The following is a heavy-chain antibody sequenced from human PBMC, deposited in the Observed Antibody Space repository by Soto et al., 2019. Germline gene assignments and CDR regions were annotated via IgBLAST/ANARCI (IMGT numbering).Heavy chain of an antibody. CDR3: ASSWHDYGDYGVDY. CDR1: GGSFSGYY. D-gene: IGHD4-17*01. V-gene: IGHV4-34*01. J-gene: IGHJ4*02. CDR2: INHSGST. Sequence: QVQLQQWGAGLLKPSETLSLTCAVYGGSFSGYYWSWIRQPPGKGLEWIGEINHSGSTNYNPSLKSRVTISVDTSKNQFSLKLSSVTAADMAVYYCASSWHDYGDYGVDYWGQGTLVTVSS.